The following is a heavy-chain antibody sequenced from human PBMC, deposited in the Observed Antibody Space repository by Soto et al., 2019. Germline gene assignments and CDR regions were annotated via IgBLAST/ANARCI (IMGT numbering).Heavy chain of an antibody. D-gene: IGHD2-15*01. CDR2: IKQDGSKK. J-gene: IGHJ4*02. Sequence: EVQLVESGGGLVQPGASLRLSCAASGFTFNTYWMSWVRQAPGKGLEWVANIKQDGSKKYYVDSVKGRFTISRDNAENSLYLQMNSLRVEDTAVYYWAGGCCRGCTCYAIFFDCWGQGTLVTVSS. CDR1: GFTFNTYW. CDR3: AGGCCRGCTCYAIFFDC. V-gene: IGHV3-7*01.